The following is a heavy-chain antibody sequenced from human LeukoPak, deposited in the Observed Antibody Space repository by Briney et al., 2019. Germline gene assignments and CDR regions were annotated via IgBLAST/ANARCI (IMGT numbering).Heavy chain of an antibody. CDR3: ATGNDYGGNSDY. V-gene: IGHV1-18*01. CDR1: GCTFTSYG. J-gene: IGHJ4*02. D-gene: IGHD4-23*01. Sequence: VASVKVSCKASGCTFTSYGISWVRQAPGQGLKWMGWISAYNGNTNYAQKLQGRVAMTTDTSTSTAYMELRSLRSDDTAVYYCATGNDYGGNSDYWGQGTLVTVSS. CDR2: ISAYNGNT.